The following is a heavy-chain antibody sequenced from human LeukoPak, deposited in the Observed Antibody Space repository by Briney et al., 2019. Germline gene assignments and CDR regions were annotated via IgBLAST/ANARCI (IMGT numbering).Heavy chain of an antibody. D-gene: IGHD1-26*01. CDR2: IYTSGST. CDR3: AGHSGSYFGRAFDI. Sequence: SETLSLTCTVSGGSISSYYWSWIRQPAGKGLEWIGRIYTSGSTNYNPSLKSRVTMSVDTSKNQFSLKLSSVTAADTAVYYCAGHSGSYFGRAFDIWGQGTMVTVSS. J-gene: IGHJ3*02. V-gene: IGHV4-4*07. CDR1: GGSISSYY.